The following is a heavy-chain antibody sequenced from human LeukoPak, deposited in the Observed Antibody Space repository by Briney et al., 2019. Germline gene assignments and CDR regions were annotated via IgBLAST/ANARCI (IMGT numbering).Heavy chain of an antibody. CDR3: ARTLSMNAMVTSLGY. Sequence: SETLSLTCAVYGGSFSGYYWSWIRQPPGKGLEWIGEINHSGSTNYNPSLKSRVTISVDTSKNQFSLKLSSVTAADTAVYYCARTLSMNAMVTSLGYWGQGTLVTVSS. J-gene: IGHJ4*02. D-gene: IGHD5-18*01. V-gene: IGHV4-34*01. CDR1: GGSFSGYY. CDR2: INHSGST.